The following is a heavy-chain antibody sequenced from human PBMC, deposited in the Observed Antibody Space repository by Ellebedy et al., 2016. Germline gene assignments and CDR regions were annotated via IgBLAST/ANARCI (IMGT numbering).Heavy chain of an antibody. CDR2: VNTFSGNT. CDR1: GYTFTTFS. CDR3: AKTSGWGYGEN. Sequence: ASVKVSCXASGYTFTTFSITWVRQVPGQGLEWMVFVNTFSGNTKFAQKFQGRVSMTTDSSTHTAYMDLRSLRSDDTAMYYCAKTSGWGYGENWGQGTLVTVSS. D-gene: IGHD3-10*01. J-gene: IGHJ4*02. V-gene: IGHV1-18*04.